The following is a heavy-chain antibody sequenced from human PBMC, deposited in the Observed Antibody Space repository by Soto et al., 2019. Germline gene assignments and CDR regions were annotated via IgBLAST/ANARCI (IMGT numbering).Heavy chain of an antibody. CDR1: GGSISTSDYY. J-gene: IGHJ2*01. D-gene: IGHD3-10*01. V-gene: IGHV4-31*03. Sequence: QVQLQESGPGLVRPSQTLSLTCTVSGGSISTSDYYWSWIRQHPVRGLEWIGYVYLSGDTFYNPSLESRVVISVETSANRFSLNLTSVTAADTAVYYCARDPRRTRGWHFDLWGRGTQVTVSS. CDR3: ARDPRRTRGWHFDL. CDR2: VYLSGDT.